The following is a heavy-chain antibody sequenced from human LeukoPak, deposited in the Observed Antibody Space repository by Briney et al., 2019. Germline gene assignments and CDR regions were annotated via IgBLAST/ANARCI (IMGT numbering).Heavy chain of an antibody. V-gene: IGHV3-30*18. CDR1: GFTFSSYG. D-gene: IGHD2-15*01. Sequence: PGGSLRLSCAASGFTFSSYGMPWVRQAPGKGLEWVAVISYDGSNKYYADSVKGRFTISRDNSKNTLYLQMNSQRAEDTAVYYCAKDIAPGFVVVVAATPGGAFDIWGQGTMVTVSS. J-gene: IGHJ3*02. CDR2: ISYDGSNK. CDR3: AKDIAPGFVVVVAATPGGAFDI.